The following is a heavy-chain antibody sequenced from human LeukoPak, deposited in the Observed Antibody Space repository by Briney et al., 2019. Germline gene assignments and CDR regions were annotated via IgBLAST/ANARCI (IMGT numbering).Heavy chain of an antibody. CDR3: ARDRGSRLVFDY. CDR2: INPNSSGT. Sequence: VASVKVSCKASGYTFSDYYIHWVRQAPGQGLEWMGWINPNSSGTNYAQNFQGRVTMTRDTSISTAYMELSRLTSDHTAVYYCARDRGSRLVFDYWGQGTLVSVSS. V-gene: IGHV1-2*02. J-gene: IGHJ4*02. CDR1: GYTFSDYY. D-gene: IGHD1-26*01.